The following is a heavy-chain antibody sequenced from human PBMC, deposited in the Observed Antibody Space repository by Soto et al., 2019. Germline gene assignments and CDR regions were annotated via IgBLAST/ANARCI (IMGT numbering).Heavy chain of an antibody. Sequence: PGGSLRLSCVASGFPFSNYYMDWVRQAPGKGLEWVAVISGSEDNIHYADSVKGRFTISRDNSMNTLYLQMDSLRADDTAIYYCAKGLHWFAMVVWDQGPTVTVSS. CDR2: ISGSEDNI. CDR1: GFPFSNYY. V-gene: IGHV3-23*01. J-gene: IGHJ6*02. CDR3: AKGLHWFAMVV. D-gene: IGHD3-10*01.